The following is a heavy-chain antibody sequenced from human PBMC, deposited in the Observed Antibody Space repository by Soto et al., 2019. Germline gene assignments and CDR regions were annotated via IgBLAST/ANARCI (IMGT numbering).Heavy chain of an antibody. CDR2: IYYTGAT. CDR1: SGSISSGNW. CDR3: ARVFSSGSGWMYYFDF. Sequence: QVQLQESGPGLVESSGTLSLTCEVSSGSISSGNWWSWVRQPPGKGLEWIGEIYYTGATNYNPSLKSRGTMTIDKSKDQFSLNLGSATAADTAVYYCARVFSSGSGWMYYFDFWGQGILVSVSS. J-gene: IGHJ4*02. D-gene: IGHD6-25*01. V-gene: IGHV4-4*02.